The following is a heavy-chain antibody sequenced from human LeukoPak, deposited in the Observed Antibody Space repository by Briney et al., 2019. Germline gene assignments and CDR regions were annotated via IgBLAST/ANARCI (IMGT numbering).Heavy chain of an antibody. CDR1: GGSFSGYY. J-gene: IGHJ6*03. Sequence: SETLSLTCAVYGGSFSGYYCGWVRQPPGKGLGWSGEINHSGSTNYNPSLKSRVTISVDKSKNQFSLKLSSVTAADTAVYYCARAPAHSSRWYYYYYMDVWGKGTTVTVSS. V-gene: IGHV4-34*01. CDR3: ARAPAHSSRWYYYYYMDV. D-gene: IGHD6-13*01. CDR2: INHSGST.